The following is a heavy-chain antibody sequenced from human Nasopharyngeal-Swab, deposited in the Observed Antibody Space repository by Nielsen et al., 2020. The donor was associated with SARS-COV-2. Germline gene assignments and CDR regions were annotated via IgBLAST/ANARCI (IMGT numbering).Heavy chain of an antibody. Sequence: SVKVSCKASGYTFTGYYMHWVRQAPGQGLEWMGRINPNSGGTNYAQKFQGRVTMTRDTSISTAYMELSRLRSDDTAVYYCARLDEDWVPGNYFDYWGQGTLVTVSS. CDR3: ARLDEDWVPGNYFDY. CDR1: GYTFTGYY. V-gene: IGHV1-2*06. J-gene: IGHJ4*02. D-gene: IGHD1-26*01. CDR2: INPNSGGT.